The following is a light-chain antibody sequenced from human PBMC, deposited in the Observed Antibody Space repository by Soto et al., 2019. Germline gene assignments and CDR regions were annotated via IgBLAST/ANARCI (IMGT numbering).Light chain of an antibody. J-gene: IGKJ1*01. Sequence: ASQSVSNFLAWYQHKPGQAPRLLIYDASIRAAGVPARFSGSGSGTDFSLTISSLEPEAFAIYYCQQRSIWPPWTFGQGTKVDIK. CDR2: DAS. CDR3: QQRSIWPPWT. CDR1: QSVSNF. V-gene: IGKV3-11*01.